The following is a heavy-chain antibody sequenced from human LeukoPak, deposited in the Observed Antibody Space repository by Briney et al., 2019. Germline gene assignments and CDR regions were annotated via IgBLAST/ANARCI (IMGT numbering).Heavy chain of an antibody. V-gene: IGHV4-34*01. CDR3: ASKGAAAGTRGLYNWFDP. CDR1: GGSFSGYY. J-gene: IGHJ5*02. D-gene: IGHD6-13*01. CDR2: INHSGST. Sequence: SETLSLTCAVYGGSFSGYYWSWIRQPPGKGLEWIGEINHSGSTNYNPSLKSRVTISVDTSENQFSLKLSSVTAADTAVYYCASKGAAAGTRGLYNWFDPWGQGTLVTVSS.